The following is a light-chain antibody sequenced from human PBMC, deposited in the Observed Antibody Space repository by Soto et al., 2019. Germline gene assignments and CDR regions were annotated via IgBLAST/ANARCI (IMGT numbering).Light chain of an antibody. V-gene: IGLV2-23*01. J-gene: IGLJ2*01. CDR1: SSDVGSYNL. CDR3: CSYAGVGV. Sequence: QSALTQPASVSGSPGQSITISCTGTSSDVGSYNLVSWYQQHPGKAPKLMICEGSKRPSGVSNRFSGSKSGNTASLTISGLQAEDEADYYCCSYAGVGVFGGGTKLTVL. CDR2: EGS.